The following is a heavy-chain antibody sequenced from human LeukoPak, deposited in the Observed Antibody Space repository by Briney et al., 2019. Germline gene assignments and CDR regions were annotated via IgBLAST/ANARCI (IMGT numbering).Heavy chain of an antibody. CDR3: ARRRVTMILRAAFDI. CDR1: GGSISSGSYY. Sequence: NPSQTLSLTCTVSGGSISSGSYYWSWIRQPAGKGLEWIGRIYTSGSTNYNPSLKSRVTISVDTSKNQFSLKLSSVTAADTAVYYCARRRVTMILRAAFDIWGQGTMVTVSS. CDR2: IYTSGST. D-gene: IGHD3-22*01. J-gene: IGHJ3*02. V-gene: IGHV4-61*02.